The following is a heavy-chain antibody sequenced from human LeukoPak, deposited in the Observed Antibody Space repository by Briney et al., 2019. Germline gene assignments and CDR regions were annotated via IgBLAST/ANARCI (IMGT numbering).Heavy chain of an antibody. Sequence: GASVKVSCKASGYTFTGYYMHWVRQAPGQGLEWMGWINPNSGGTNYAQKFQGRVTMTRDTSISTAYMELSRLRSDDTAVYYCARDLPIAAAEPYYYYGMDVWGQGTTVTVSS. CDR3: ARDLPIAAAEPYYYYGMDV. V-gene: IGHV1-2*02. CDR2: INPNSGGT. CDR1: GYTFTGYY. J-gene: IGHJ6*02. D-gene: IGHD6-13*01.